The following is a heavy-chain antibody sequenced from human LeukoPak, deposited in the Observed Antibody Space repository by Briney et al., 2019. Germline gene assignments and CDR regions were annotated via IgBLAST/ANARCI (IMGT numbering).Heavy chain of an antibody. J-gene: IGHJ3*02. V-gene: IGHV1-18*01. Sequence: ASVKVSCKASGYTFTSYGISWVRQAPGQGLEWMGWISAYNGNTNYAQKLQGRVTMTTDTSTSTAYMELRSLRSDDTAAYYCARVTYYDFWSGYWGPAGNAFDIWGQGTMVTVSS. CDR2: ISAYNGNT. CDR3: ARVTYYDFWSGYWGPAGNAFDI. CDR1: GYTFTSYG. D-gene: IGHD3-3*01.